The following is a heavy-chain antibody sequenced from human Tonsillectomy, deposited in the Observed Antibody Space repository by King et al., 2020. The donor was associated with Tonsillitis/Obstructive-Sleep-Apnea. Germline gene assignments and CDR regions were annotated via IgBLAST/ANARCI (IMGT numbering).Heavy chain of an antibody. CDR2: LISGSIYI. Sequence: EVQLVESGGGLVKPGGSLRLSCAASGFTFSGYIMNWVRQAPGRGLDWGSSLISGSIYIYYADSLKGRLTISSDKAKNSLDLQMNSLRAEDTAVYYCARDSYDFWNQGNYYMDVWGKGTTVTVSS. CDR3: ARDSYDFWNQGNYYMDV. CDR1: GFTFSGYI. J-gene: IGHJ6*03. V-gene: IGHV3-21*01. D-gene: IGHD3-3*01.